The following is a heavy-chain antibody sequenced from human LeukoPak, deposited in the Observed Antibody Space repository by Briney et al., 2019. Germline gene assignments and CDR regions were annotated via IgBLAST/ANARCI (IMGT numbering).Heavy chain of an antibody. CDR1: GFTSSSYA. Sequence: GGSLRLSCAASGFTSSSYAMSWVRQAPGKGLEWVSAISGSGGSTYYADSVKGRFTISRDNSKNTLYLQMNSLRAEDTAVYYCAKAPPLEYYYDSSVLYWGQGTLVTVSS. V-gene: IGHV3-23*01. J-gene: IGHJ4*02. CDR2: ISGSGGST. D-gene: IGHD3-22*01. CDR3: AKAPPLEYYYDSSVLY.